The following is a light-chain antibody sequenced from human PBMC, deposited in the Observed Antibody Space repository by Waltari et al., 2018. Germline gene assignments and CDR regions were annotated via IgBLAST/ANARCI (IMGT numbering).Light chain of an antibody. CDR2: DNN. Sequence: QSMLTQPPSVSAAPGQKVPISCPGSSPNIGSNSVSWYHQLPGTAPKVLIYDNNKRPSGIPDRFSGSKSATSATLGITGLQTGDEADYYCGTWDSTLSAVVFGGGTKLTVL. V-gene: IGLV1-51*01. CDR3: GTWDSTLSAVV. J-gene: IGLJ3*02. CDR1: SPNIGSNS.